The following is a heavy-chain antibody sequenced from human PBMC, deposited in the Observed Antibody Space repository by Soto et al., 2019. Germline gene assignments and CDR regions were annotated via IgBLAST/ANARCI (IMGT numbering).Heavy chain of an antibody. CDR1: GGTFSSYA. D-gene: IGHD4-17*01. Sequence: QNSCRSSGGTFSSYAISWVRQAPGQGLEWMGWINPNSGGTNYAQQFQGWVTMTRDTSISTAYMELSRLRSDDTAVYYCAREGFTGTSLGRYYYYGMYGCGQGHTVTVS. V-gene: IGHV1-2*04. CDR3: AREGFTGTSLGRYYYYGMYG. J-gene: IGHJ6*02. CDR2: INPNSGGT.